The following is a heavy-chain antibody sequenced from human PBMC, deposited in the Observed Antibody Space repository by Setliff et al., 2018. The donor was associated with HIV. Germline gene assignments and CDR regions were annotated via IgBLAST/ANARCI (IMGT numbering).Heavy chain of an antibody. CDR2: INPNSGAT. D-gene: IGHD4-4*01. CDR1: GYTFTGYY. V-gene: IGHV1-2*06. CDR3: ARDTSTVFQGDAFDI. J-gene: IGHJ3*02. Sequence: SVKVSCKASGYTFTGYYMHWVRQAPGQGLEWMGRINPNSGATNYAQKFQDRVTMTRDTSISTAYMELSRLSSDDTAVYYCARDTSTVFQGDAFDIWGQGTMVTVSS.